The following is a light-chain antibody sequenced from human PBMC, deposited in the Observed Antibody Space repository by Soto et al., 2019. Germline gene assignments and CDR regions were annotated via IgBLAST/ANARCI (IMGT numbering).Light chain of an antibody. CDR1: SSNIGAYYV. CDR2: GST. V-gene: IGLV1-40*01. Sequence: QSVLTQPPSVSGAPGQRVTISCTGSSSNIGAYYVVHWYQQLPGAAPKLLIYGSTNRPSGVPDRFSGSKSGTSASLAITGLQAEDEADYYCQSYDNSLSAFVFGGGTMVTVL. J-gene: IGLJ2*01. CDR3: QSYDNSLSAFV.